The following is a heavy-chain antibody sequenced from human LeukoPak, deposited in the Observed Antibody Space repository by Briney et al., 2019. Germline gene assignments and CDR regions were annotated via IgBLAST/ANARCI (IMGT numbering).Heavy chain of an antibody. J-gene: IGHJ3*02. CDR1: GFTFSTYG. CDR3: ARGASVVAGNDNAFDI. Sequence: GGSLRLSCAASGFTFSTYGMHWVRQAPGQGLEWVAFIRYDGSNKYYADSVKDRFTISRDNSRDTLYLQMNSLRADDTAVYYCARGASVVAGNDNAFDIWGQGTMVTVSS. D-gene: IGHD6-19*01. CDR2: IRYDGSNK. V-gene: IGHV3-30*02.